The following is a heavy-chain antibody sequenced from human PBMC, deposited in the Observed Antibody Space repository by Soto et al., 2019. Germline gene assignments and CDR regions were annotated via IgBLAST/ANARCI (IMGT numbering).Heavy chain of an antibody. J-gene: IGHJ4*02. CDR2: IYYSGST. CDR3: ARVFYRGYFDY. D-gene: IGHD3-10*01. V-gene: IGHV4-59*01. CDR1: GGSISSYY. Sequence: SETLSLTCTVSGGSISSYYWSWIRQPPGKGLEWIGYIYYSGSTNYNPSLKSRVTISVDTSKNQFSLKLSSVTAADTAVYYCARVFYRGYFDYWGQGTLVTVSS.